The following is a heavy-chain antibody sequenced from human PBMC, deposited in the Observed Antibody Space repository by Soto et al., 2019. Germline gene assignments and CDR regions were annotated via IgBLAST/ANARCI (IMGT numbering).Heavy chain of an antibody. CDR1: GYSFTTHG. J-gene: IGHJ6*02. CDR2: ISAYNGDT. V-gene: IGHV1-18*04. Sequence: QVQLVQSEAEVRKPGASVKVSCKASGYSFTTHGISWVRRAPGHGLEWMGWISAYNGDTHYVQRLQGRLTMTTDTSTGTAYMELRSLTSDDTAVYYCARDPPFSGILRGTPLMDVWGQGTTVTVSS. CDR3: ARDPPFSGILRGTPLMDV. D-gene: IGHD4-17*01.